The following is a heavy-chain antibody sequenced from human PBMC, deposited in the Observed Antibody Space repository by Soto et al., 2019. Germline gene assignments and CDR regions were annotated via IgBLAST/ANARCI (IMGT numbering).Heavy chain of an antibody. V-gene: IGHV4-59*01. CDR2: IYYSGST. CDR1: GGSISSYY. J-gene: IGHJ4*02. D-gene: IGHD3-3*01. Sequence: SETLSLTCTVSGGSISSYYWSWIRQPPGKGLEWIGYIYYSGSTNYNPSLKSRVTISVDTSKNQFSLKLSSVTAADTAVYYCARGRHHSTIFGVAPGPYFDYWGQGTLVTVSS. CDR3: ARGRHHSTIFGVAPGPYFDY.